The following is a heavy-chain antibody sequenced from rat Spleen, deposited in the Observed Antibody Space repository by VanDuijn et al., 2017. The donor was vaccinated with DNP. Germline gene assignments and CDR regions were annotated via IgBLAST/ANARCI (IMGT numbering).Heavy chain of an antibody. CDR2: INKDSSSI. Sequence: EVKLVESGGGLVQPGRSLKLPCAASGFNFNDYWMGWVRQAPGKGLEWIGEINKDSSSIKYTPSLKDKFTISRDNAQNTLYLQMNKLGSEDTAIYYCVREELGVDYWGQGVMVTVSS. D-gene: IGHD4-3*01. CDR3: VREELGVDY. V-gene: IGHV4-2*01. J-gene: IGHJ2*01. CDR1: GFNFNDYW.